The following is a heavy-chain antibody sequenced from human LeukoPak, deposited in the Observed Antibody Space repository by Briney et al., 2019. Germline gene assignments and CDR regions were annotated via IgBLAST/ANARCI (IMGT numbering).Heavy chain of an antibody. CDR1: GFTFSSYG. CDR2: IWYDGSNK. Sequence: GGSLRLSCAASGFTFSSYGMHWVRQAPGKGLEWVAVIWYDGSNKYYADSVKGRFTISRDNSKNTLYLQMNSLRAEDTAVYYCARDGSGGPSIDVWGQGTTVTVSS. J-gene: IGHJ6*02. D-gene: IGHD2-15*01. V-gene: IGHV3-33*01. CDR3: ARDGSGGPSIDV.